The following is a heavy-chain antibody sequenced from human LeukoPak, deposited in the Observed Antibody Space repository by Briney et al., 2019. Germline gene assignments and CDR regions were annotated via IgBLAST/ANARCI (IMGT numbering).Heavy chain of an antibody. Sequence: SETLSLTCAVYGGSFSGYYWSWIRQPPGRGLEWIGEINHSGSTNYNPSLKSRVTISVDTSKNQFSLKLSSVTAADTAVYYCARVRGYSYGYVLDYWGQGTLVTVSS. V-gene: IGHV4-34*01. CDR2: INHSGST. D-gene: IGHD5-18*01. CDR1: GGSFSGYY. CDR3: ARVRGYSYGYVLDY. J-gene: IGHJ4*02.